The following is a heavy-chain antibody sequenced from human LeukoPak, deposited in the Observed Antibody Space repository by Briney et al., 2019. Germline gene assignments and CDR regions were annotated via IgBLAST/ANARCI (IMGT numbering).Heavy chain of an antibody. D-gene: IGHD6-19*01. Sequence: ASVKVSCKASGYTFTSYDINWVRQAPGQGLEWMGWMNPNSGNTGYAQKFQGRVTMTRNTSISTAYMELSSLRSEDTAVYYCARVRQWLVYAFGYWGQGTLVTVSS. J-gene: IGHJ4*02. CDR1: GYTFTSYD. CDR2: MNPNSGNT. CDR3: ARVRQWLVYAFGY. V-gene: IGHV1-8*01.